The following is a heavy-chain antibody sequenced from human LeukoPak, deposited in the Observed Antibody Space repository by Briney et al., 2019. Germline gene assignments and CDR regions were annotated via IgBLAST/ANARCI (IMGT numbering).Heavy chain of an antibody. CDR1: GFTFSTYE. V-gene: IGHV3-48*03. J-gene: IGHJ5*01. Sequence: PGGSLRLSCAASGFTFSTYEMNWVRQAPGKGLEWVSYISSSGTSIYYADSVKGRFTISRGNAKNSLYLQMNSLRAEDTAVYYCARDRGLLDSSGWYDYWGHGTLLTVSS. D-gene: IGHD6-19*01. CDR2: ISSSGTSI. CDR3: ARDRGLLDSSGWYDY.